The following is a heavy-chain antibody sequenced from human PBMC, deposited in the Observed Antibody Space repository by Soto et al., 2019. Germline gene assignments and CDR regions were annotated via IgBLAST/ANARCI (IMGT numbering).Heavy chain of an antibody. Sequence: ASVKVSCKASGYTFTSYYMHWVRQAPGQGLEWMGIINPSGGSTSYAQKFQGRVTMTRDTSTSTVYMELSSLRSEDTAVDYCARIEGDDILTGLDYPPYYYYYYVDVWGKGTTVTVSS. V-gene: IGHV1-46*01. D-gene: IGHD3-9*01. CDR3: ARIEGDDILTGLDYPPYYYYYYVDV. J-gene: IGHJ6*03. CDR1: GYTFTSYY. CDR2: INPSGGST.